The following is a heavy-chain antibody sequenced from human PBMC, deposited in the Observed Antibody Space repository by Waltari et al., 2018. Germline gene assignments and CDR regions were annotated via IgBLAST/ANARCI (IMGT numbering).Heavy chain of an antibody. Sequence: QVQLVQSGAEVTKPGSSVKVSCKASGGTFSSLSFSWVRQAAGHGLGGMGGIIPIFGTANDAQKFQGRVTITTDESTSTAYMELSSLRSEDTAVYYCARGQIVGGNFANYYYGMDVWGQGTTVTVSS. D-gene: IGHD1-26*01. CDR3: ARGQIVGGNFANYYYGMDV. J-gene: IGHJ6*02. V-gene: IGHV1-69*05. CDR2: IIPIFGTA. CDR1: GGTFSSLS.